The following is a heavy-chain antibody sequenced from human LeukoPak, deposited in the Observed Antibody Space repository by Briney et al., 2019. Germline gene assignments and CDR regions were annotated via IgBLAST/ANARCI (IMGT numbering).Heavy chain of an antibody. CDR2: IRSKANSYAT. V-gene: IGHV3-73*01. CDR1: GFTFSGSA. D-gene: IGHD2-2*01. J-gene: IGHJ5*02. Sequence: PGGSLRLSCAASGFTFSGSAMHWVRQASGKGLEWVGRIRSKANSYATAYAASVKGRFTISRDDSKNTAYLQMNSLKTEDTAVYYCTRSIVVVPANGGVYNWFDPWGQGTLVTVSS. CDR3: TRSIVVVPANGGVYNWFDP.